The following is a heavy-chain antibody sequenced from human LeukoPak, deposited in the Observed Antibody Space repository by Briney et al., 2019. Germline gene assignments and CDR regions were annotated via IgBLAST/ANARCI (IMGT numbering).Heavy chain of an antibody. Sequence: GGSLRLSCAASGFTFYDYGMSWVRQAPGKGLEWVSGINWNGGSTGYADSVKGRFTISRDNAKNSLYLQMNSLRAEDTALYYCARLGVGATRDAFDIWGQGTMVTVSS. V-gene: IGHV3-20*04. D-gene: IGHD1-26*01. CDR2: INWNGGST. J-gene: IGHJ3*02. CDR3: ARLGVGATRDAFDI. CDR1: GFTFYDYG.